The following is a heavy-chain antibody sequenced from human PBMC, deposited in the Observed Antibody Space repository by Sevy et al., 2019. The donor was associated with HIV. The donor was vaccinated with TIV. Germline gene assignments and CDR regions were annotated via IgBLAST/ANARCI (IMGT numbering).Heavy chain of an antibody. CDR1: RLTVSSNY. J-gene: IGHJ4*02. V-gene: IGHV3-53*01. D-gene: IGHD6-13*01. CDR2: LYSGGAT. CDR3: ARGGLDSNWFRSFDY. Sequence: RGSLRLSCAVSRLTVSSNYLSSVRQAPGKGLEWVSLLYSGGATYYADSVNGRFTISGDDSKNTLYLQMDSLRAEDTAVYYCARGGLDSNWFRSFDYWGRGTLVTVSS.